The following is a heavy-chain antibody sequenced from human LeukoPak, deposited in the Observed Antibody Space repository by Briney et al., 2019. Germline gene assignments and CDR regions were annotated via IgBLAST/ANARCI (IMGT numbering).Heavy chain of an antibody. J-gene: IGHJ6*02. CDR2: ISSSGSTI. CDR1: GFTFSDYY. CDR3: ARDPGDYQYYYYGMDV. D-gene: IGHD4-17*01. Sequence: PGGSLRLSCAASGFTFSDYYMSWIRQAPGKGLEWVSYISSSGSTIYYADSVKGRFTISRDNAKNSLYLQMNSLRAEDTAVYYCARDPGDYQYYYYGMDVWGQGTTVTVSS. V-gene: IGHV3-11*01.